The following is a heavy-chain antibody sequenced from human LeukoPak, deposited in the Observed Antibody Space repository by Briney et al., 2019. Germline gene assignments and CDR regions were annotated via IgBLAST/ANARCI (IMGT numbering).Heavy chain of an antibody. CDR3: ARGQYRYDFWSGYLFPSDYYYGMDV. D-gene: IGHD3-3*01. CDR1: GGTFSSYA. V-gene: IGHV1-69*01. Sequence: SVKVSCKASGGTFSSYAISWVRQAPGQGLEWMGGIIPIFGTANYAQKFQGRVTITADESMSTAYMELSSLRSEDTAVYYCARGQYRYDFWSGYLFPSDYYYGMDVWGQGTTVTVSS. CDR2: IIPIFGTA. J-gene: IGHJ6*02.